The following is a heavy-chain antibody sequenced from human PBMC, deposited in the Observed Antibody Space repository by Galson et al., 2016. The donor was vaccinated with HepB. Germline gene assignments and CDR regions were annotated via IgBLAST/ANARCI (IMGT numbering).Heavy chain of an antibody. D-gene: IGHD2/OR15-2a*01. CDR2: IAYDGRNG. J-gene: IGHJ5*02. CDR3: VRGNFYNSSHPNWLDP. CDR1: GFVFSDYA. Sequence: SLRLSCAASGFVFSDYAMHWVRQAPGKGLEWVAVIAYDGRNGYYADSVKGRFTISRDNSLKRVFLQMASLGVDDTATYFCVRGNFYNSSHPNWLDPWGQGTRVTVSS. V-gene: IGHV3-30*03.